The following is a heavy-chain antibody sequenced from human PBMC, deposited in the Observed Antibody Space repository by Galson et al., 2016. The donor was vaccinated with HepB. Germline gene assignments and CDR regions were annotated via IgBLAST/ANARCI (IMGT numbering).Heavy chain of an antibody. D-gene: IGHD6-13*01. CDR1: GGSIRTGDW. CDR3: ARTSTVAAGMLDS. J-gene: IGHJ4*02. V-gene: IGHV4-4*01. Sequence: EPLSLTCAVSGGSIRTGDWWSWVRQSPVKGLEWIGEILHLGSANYNPSLKGRVSMSIDKTENQFSLTLNSVTAADTAVYFCARTSTVAAGMLDSWGQGILVTVSS. CDR2: ILHLGSA.